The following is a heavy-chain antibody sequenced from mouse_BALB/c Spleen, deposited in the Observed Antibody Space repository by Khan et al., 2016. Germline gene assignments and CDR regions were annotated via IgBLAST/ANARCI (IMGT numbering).Heavy chain of an antibody. J-gene: IGHJ3*01. V-gene: IGHV2-9*02. CDR1: GFSLTNSG. CDR2: IWAGGST. CDR3: ARDDQDFDAWFAS. Sequence: VQLQESGPGLVAPSQSLSITCTVSGFSLTNSGVHWVRQPPRKGLDWLGVIWAGGSTDYNSALMSRLSITRDTTHNQVFLKMNSLQPDDAAMYYCARDDQDFDAWFASWGQGTLVTVSA.